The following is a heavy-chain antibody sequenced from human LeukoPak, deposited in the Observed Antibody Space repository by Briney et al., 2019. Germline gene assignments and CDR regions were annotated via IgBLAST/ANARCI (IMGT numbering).Heavy chain of an antibody. V-gene: IGHV1-69*04. CDR2: IIPILGIA. D-gene: IGHD2-2*01. CDR1: GGTFSSYA. CDR3: ASSLVVVPAAMPEPYYYYGMDV. J-gene: IGHJ6*02. Sequence: SVKVSCKASGGTFSSYAISWVRQAPGQGLEWMGRIIPILGIANYAQKFQGRVTITADKSTSTAYMELSSLRSEDTAVYYCASSLVVVPAAMPEPYYYYGMDVWGQGTTVTVSS.